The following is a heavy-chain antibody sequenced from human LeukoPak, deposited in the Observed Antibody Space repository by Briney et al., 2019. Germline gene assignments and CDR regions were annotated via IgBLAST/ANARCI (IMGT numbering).Heavy chain of an antibody. CDR3: AMWFAGFGELFDY. CDR1: GFTFSSYA. Sequence: PGGSLRLSCAASGFTFSSYAMSWVRQAPGKGLEWVSAISGSGGSTYYADSVKGRFTISRDNSKNTLYLQMNSLRAEDTAVYYCAMWFAGFGELFDYWGQGTLVTVSS. CDR2: ISGSGGST. V-gene: IGHV3-23*01. J-gene: IGHJ4*02. D-gene: IGHD3-10*01.